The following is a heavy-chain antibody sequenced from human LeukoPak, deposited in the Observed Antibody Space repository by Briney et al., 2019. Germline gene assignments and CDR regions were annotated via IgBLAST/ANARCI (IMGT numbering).Heavy chain of an antibody. CDR2: ISYDGSNK. Sequence: PGGSLRLSCAASGFTFSSYGMHWVRQAPGKGLEWVAVISYDGSNKYYADSVKGRFTISRDNSKNTLYLQMNSLRAEDTAVYYCAKDDSSSWLYYFDYWGQGTLVTVCS. CDR1: GFTFSSYG. J-gene: IGHJ4*02. D-gene: IGHD6-13*01. V-gene: IGHV3-30*18. CDR3: AKDDSSSWLYYFDY.